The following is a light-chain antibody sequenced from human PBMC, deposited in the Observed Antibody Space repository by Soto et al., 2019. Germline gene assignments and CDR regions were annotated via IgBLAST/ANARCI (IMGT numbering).Light chain of an antibody. V-gene: IGLV6-57*01. J-gene: IGLJ3*02. CDR1: SGSIASNY. CDR2: EDD. Sequence: NFMLTQPHSGSGSPGKTVTISCTRSSGSIASNYVQWYQQRPGSSPTTVIYEDDHRLSGVPDRFSGSIDSSTNSASLTISGLKTEDEADYCCQSYDVNTQVCGGGTKLTVL. CDR3: QSYDVNTQV.